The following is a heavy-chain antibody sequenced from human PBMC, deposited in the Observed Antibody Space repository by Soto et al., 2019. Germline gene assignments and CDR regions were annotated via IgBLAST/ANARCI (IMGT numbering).Heavy chain of an antibody. CDR2: IYWNDDK. CDR3: AHRPNWGINGLGA. D-gene: IGHD7-27*01. CDR1: GFSLNTAGGG. J-gene: IGHJ6*02. V-gene: IGHV2-5*01. Sequence: SGPTLVNPTQTLTLTCTLSGFSLNTAGGGVVWIRQPPGKALGWLALIYWNDDKRYSPSLNNRLTITRDTSRNQVVLTMTNMAPDDTGTYYCAHRPNWGINGLGAWGQGTSVTVSS.